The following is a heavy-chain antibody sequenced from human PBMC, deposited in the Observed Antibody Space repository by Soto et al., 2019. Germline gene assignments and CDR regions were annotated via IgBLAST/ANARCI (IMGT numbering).Heavy chain of an antibody. CDR2: IYSGGST. D-gene: IGHD5-12*01. J-gene: IGHJ4*02. V-gene: IGHV3-53*01. CDR1: GFTVSSNY. CDR3: AKEGRRYSRYKGLGIDY. Sequence: GSLRLSCASSGFTVSSNYMSWVRQAPGKGQEWVSVIYSGGSTYYADSVKGRFTISRDDSKNTLYLQMNSLGAEDTALYYCAKEGRRYSRYKGLGIDYWGQGTLVTVSS.